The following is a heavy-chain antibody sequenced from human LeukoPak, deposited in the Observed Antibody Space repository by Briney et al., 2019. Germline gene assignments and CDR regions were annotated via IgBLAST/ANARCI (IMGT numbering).Heavy chain of an antibody. CDR2: IYSGGKT. D-gene: IGHD3-22*01. CDR1: GFPVSDYY. V-gene: IGHV3-53*01. J-gene: IGHJ4*02. CDR3: ARINYYDGSGFYRDY. Sequence: GGSLRLSCAVSGFPVSDYYMSWVRQAPGKGLEWVSVIYSGGKTYYADSVKGRFTISRDDSKNTLHLQMNSLRAEDTAVYYCARINYYDGSGFYRDYWGQGTLVTVSS.